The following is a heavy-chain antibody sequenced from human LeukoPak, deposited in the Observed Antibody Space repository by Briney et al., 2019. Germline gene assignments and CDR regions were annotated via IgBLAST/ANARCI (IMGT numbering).Heavy chain of an antibody. CDR3: AREPIYSKDQYYFDY. V-gene: IGHV4-59*01. Sequence: PETLSLTCTVSGGSISSYYWSWIRQPPGKGLEWIGYIYYSGSTNYNPSLKSRVTISVDTSKNQFSLKLSSVTAADTAVYYCAREPIYSKDQYYFDYWGQGTLVTVSS. CDR1: GGSISSYY. CDR2: IYYSGST. J-gene: IGHJ4*02. D-gene: IGHD4-11*01.